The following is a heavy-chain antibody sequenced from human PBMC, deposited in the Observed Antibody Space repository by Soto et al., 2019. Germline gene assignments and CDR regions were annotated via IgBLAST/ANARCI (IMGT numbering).Heavy chain of an antibody. D-gene: IGHD6-13*01. J-gene: IGHJ6*02. CDR2: IWYDGSNK. Sequence: QVQLVESGGGVVQPGRSLRLSCAASGFTFSSYGMHWVRQAPGKGLECVAVIWYDGSNKYYADSVKGRFTISRDNSKNTLYLQMNSLRAEDTAVYYCASDPNSSSWSVRYYYGMDVWGQGTTVTVSS. V-gene: IGHV3-33*01. CDR3: ASDPNSSSWSVRYYYGMDV. CDR1: GFTFSSYG.